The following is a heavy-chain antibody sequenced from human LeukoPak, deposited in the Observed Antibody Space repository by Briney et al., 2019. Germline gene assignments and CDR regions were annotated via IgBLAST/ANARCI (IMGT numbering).Heavy chain of an antibody. D-gene: IGHD7-27*01. CDR2: TRNKANSYTT. CDR1: GFTLSDHY. Sequence: PGGSLRLSCAASGFTLSDHYMDWVRQAPGKGLEWVGRTRNKANSYTTEYAASVKGRFTVSRDDSKNSLYLQMNSLKTEDTAVYYCARDLGMGAFDIWGQGTMVTVSS. V-gene: IGHV3-72*01. CDR3: ARDLGMGAFDI. J-gene: IGHJ3*02.